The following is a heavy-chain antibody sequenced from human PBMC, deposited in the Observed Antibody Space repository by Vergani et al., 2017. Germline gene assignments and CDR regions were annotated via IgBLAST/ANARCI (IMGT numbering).Heavy chain of an antibody. J-gene: IGHJ6*02. CDR3: ARETITMVRGVEFRYYYYGMDV. D-gene: IGHD3-10*01. V-gene: IGHV1-46*01. CDR2: INPSGGST. CDR1: GYPFTSYY. Sequence: QVQLVQSGAEVKKPGASVKVSCKASGYPFTSYYMHWVRQAPGQGLEWMGIINPSGGSTSYAQKFQGRVTMTRDTSTSTVYMELSSLRSEDTAVYYCARETITMVRGVEFRYYYYGMDVWGQGTTVTVAS.